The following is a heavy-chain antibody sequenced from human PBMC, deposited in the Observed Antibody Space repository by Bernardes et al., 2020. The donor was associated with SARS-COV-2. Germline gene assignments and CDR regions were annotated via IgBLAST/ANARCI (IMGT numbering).Heavy chain of an antibody. CDR1: GGSISSYY. D-gene: IGHD3-10*01. CDR2: IYYSGST. Sequence: ETLSLTCTVSGGSISSYYWSWIRQPPGKGLEWIGYIYYSGSTNYNPSLKSRVTISVDTSKNQFSLKLSSVTAADTAVYYCARDYYYYGSGLWFDPWGQGTLVTVSS. V-gene: IGHV4-59*01. CDR3: ARDYYYYGSGLWFDP. J-gene: IGHJ5*02.